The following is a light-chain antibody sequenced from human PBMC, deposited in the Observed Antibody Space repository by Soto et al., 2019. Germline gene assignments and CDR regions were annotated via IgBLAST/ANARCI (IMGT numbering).Light chain of an antibody. V-gene: IGLV2-8*01. CDR1: SSDVGGYNY. Sequence: QSALTQPPSASGSPGQSVTISCTGTSSDVGGYNYVSWYQQHPGKAPKLMIYEVSKRPSGVPDRFPGSKSGNTASLTVSGLKAEDEADYYCSSYAGSNNFGVFGGGTKLTVL. CDR3: SSYAGSNNFGV. CDR2: EVS. J-gene: IGLJ2*01.